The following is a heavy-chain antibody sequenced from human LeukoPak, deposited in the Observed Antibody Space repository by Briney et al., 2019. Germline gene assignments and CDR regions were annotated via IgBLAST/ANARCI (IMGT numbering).Heavy chain of an antibody. J-gene: IGHJ4*02. CDR1: GFTFSSYA. CDR3: AQGCSTTSCPDF. Sequence: GGSLRLSCAASGFTFSSYAMSWVRQAPGKGLEWVSAIDSTSNYIYYADSVKGRFTTSRDNARDSLYLQMSSLRAEDTAVYYCAQGCSTTSCPDFWGQGTLVTVSS. V-gene: IGHV3-21*01. CDR2: IDSTSNYI. D-gene: IGHD2-2*01.